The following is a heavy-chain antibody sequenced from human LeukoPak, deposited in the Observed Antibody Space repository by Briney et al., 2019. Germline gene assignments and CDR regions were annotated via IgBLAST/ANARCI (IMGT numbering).Heavy chain of an antibody. CDR3: ASLAAAGTGSRYFDY. V-gene: IGHV5-51*01. Sequence: GESLMISCKGSGYSFTSYWIGWVRQMPGKGLEWMGIIYPGDSDTRYSPSFQGRVTISADKSISTAYLQWSSLKASDTAMYYCASLAAAGTGSRYFDYWGQGTLVTVSS. J-gene: IGHJ4*02. CDR1: GYSFTSYW. CDR2: IYPGDSDT. D-gene: IGHD6-13*01.